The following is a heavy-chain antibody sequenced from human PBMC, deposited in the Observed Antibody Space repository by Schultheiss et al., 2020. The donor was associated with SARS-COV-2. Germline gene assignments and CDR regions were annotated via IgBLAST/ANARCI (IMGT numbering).Heavy chain of an antibody. CDR1: RFTFDDYA. D-gene: IGHD3-3*01. CDR2: ISWDGGST. V-gene: IGHV3-43D*03. CDR3: AKDNDFWSGYPYYYGMDV. Sequence: GGSLRLSCAASRFTFDDYAMHWVRQAPGKGLEWVSLISWDGGSTYYADSVKGRFTISRDNSKNSLYLQMNSLRAEDTALYYCAKDNDFWSGYPYYYGMDVWGQGTTVTVSS. J-gene: IGHJ6*02.